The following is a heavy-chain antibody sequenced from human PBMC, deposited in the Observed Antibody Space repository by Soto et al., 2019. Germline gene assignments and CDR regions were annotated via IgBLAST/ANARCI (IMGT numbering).Heavy chain of an antibody. D-gene: IGHD2-8*01. CDR3: ARGAPYCTNGVCGTLGYSGYDPEDY. J-gene: IGHJ4*02. CDR1: GGSFSGYY. V-gene: IGHV4-34*01. Sequence: SETLSLTCAVYGGSFSGYYWSWIRQPPGKGLEWIGEINHSGSTNYNPSLKSRVTISVDTSKNQFSLKLSSVTAADTAVYYCARGAPYCTNGVCGTLGYSGYDPEDYWGQGTLVTVSS. CDR2: INHSGST.